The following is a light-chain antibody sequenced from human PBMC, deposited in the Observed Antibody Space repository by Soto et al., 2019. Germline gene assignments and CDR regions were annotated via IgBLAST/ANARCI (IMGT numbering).Light chain of an antibody. CDR1: QSISSY. CDR3: QQSYSTPPT. CDR2: AAS. V-gene: IGKV1-39*01. J-gene: IGKJ1*01. Sequence: DIQMTQSPSSLSASVGDRVTITCRASQSISSYLNWYQQKPGKAPKLLIYAASTLQSGVPSRFSGSGSWTDFTLTISSLHPADFATYYCQQSYSTPPTFGQGTKVEIK.